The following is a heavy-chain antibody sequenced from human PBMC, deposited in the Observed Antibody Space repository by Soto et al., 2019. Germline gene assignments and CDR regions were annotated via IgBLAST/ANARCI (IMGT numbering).Heavy chain of an antibody. J-gene: IGHJ4*02. CDR3: AKVIVVVVAASNFDY. Sequence: GGSLRLSCAASGFTFSSYAMSWVRQAPGKGLEWVSAISGSGGSTYYADSVKGRFTISRDNSKNTLYLQMNSLRAEDTAVYYCAKVIVVVVAASNFDYWGQGTLVTVSS. D-gene: IGHD2-15*01. V-gene: IGHV3-23*01. CDR2: ISGSGGST. CDR1: GFTFSSYA.